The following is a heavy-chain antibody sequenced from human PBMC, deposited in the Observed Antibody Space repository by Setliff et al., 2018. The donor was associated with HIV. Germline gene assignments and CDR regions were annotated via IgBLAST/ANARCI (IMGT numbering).Heavy chain of an antibody. Sequence: SETLSLTCTVSGDSINGYAWSWIRQPAGQGLEWIGRISYRGNTNYNPALKSRLAISLGTSKNQFSLKLSSVTAADTAVYYCASEGFGVDHWGQGTLVTVSS. V-gene: IGHV4-4*07. CDR3: ASEGFGVDH. CDR2: ISYRGNT. J-gene: IGHJ5*02. CDR1: GDSINGYA. D-gene: IGHD3-10*01.